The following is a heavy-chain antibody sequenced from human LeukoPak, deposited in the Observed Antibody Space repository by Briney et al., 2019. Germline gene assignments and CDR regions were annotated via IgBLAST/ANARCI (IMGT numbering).Heavy chain of an antibody. CDR3: ATGFDYDSSGYLMSYYFDY. Sequence: GESLKISCKGSGYSFTSYWIGWVRQMPGKGLEWMGIIYPGDSDTRYSPSFQGQVTISADKSISTAYLQRSSLKASDTAMYYCATGFDYDSSGYLMSYYFDYWGQGTLVTVSS. D-gene: IGHD3-22*01. CDR2: IYPGDSDT. V-gene: IGHV5-51*01. J-gene: IGHJ4*02. CDR1: GYSFTSYW.